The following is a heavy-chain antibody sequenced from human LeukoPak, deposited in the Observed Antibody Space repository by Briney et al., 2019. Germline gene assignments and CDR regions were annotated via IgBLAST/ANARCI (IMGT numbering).Heavy chain of an antibody. D-gene: IGHD1-26*01. V-gene: IGHV1-8*03. CDR2: MNPNSGNT. CDR3: ARGSGSYSSFDY. CDR1: GYTFTSYD. J-gene: IGHJ4*02. Sequence: EASVKVSCKASGYTFTSYDINWVRQATGQGLEWMGWMNPNSGNTGYAQKFQGRVTITRNTSISTAYMELSSLRSEDTAVYYCARGSGSYSSFDYWGQGTLVTVSS.